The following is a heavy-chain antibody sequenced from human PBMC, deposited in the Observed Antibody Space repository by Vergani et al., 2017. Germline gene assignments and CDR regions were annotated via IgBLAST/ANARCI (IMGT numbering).Heavy chain of an antibody. CDR2: IIPILGIA. CDR1: GYTFTSYG. J-gene: IGHJ3*02. Sequence: QVQLVQSGAKVKKPGASVKVSCKASGYTFTSYGISWVRQAPGQGLEWMGRIIPILGIANYAQKFQGRVTVTADKSTSTAYMELSSLRSEDTAVYYCARDPPPLIVVVTARLDAFDIWGQGTMVTVSS. D-gene: IGHD2-21*02. CDR3: ARDPPPLIVVVTARLDAFDI. V-gene: IGHV1-69*04.